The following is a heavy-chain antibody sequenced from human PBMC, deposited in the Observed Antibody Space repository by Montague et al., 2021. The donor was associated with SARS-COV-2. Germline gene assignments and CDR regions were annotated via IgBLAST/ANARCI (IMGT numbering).Heavy chain of an antibody. Sequence: SLRLSCAASGFSFSDFYMSLFRQAPGRGLEWLSYISSGGTTIYYADSVKGRFTISRDNTKNSLYLQMHSLRAEDTAIYYCARNSDYGDHYYYYYMDVWGTGTTVAV. V-gene: IGHV3-11*01. CDR3: ARNSDYGDHYYYYYMDV. CDR1: GFSFSDFY. J-gene: IGHJ6*03. CDR2: ISSGGTTI. D-gene: IGHD4-17*01.